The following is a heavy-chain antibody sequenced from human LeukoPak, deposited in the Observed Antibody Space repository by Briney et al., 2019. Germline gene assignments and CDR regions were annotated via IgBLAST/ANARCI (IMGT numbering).Heavy chain of an antibody. D-gene: IGHD3-22*01. V-gene: IGHV4-34*01. CDR3: AGAYYYDSSGHDAFDI. CDR2: INHSGST. Sequence: SETLSLTCAVYGGSFSDYYWSWIRQPPGKGLEWIGEINHSGSTNYNPSLKSRVTISVDTSKNQFSLKLSSVTAADTAVYYCAGAYYYDSSGHDAFDIWGQGTMVTVSS. CDR1: GGSFSDYY. J-gene: IGHJ3*02.